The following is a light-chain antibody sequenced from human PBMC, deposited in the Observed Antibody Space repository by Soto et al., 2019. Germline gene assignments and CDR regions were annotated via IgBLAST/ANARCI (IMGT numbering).Light chain of an antibody. CDR1: QGISTW. J-gene: IGKJ2*01. Sequence: DIQMTQSPSSLSASVGDRVTITCRASQGISTWLAWYQQKPAKATKPLIYAASSLQSGVPSRFSGSGSGTDFTLTISSLQPEDFATYYCQQYAGYPYTFGRGTKLEIK. V-gene: IGKV1D-16*01. CDR3: QQYAGYPYT. CDR2: AAS.